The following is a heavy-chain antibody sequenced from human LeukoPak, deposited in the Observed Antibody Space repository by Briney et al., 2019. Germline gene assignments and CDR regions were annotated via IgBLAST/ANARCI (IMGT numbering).Heavy chain of an antibody. D-gene: IGHD4-23*01. CDR2: ISGSGGST. J-gene: IGHJ4*02. Sequence: PGGSLRLSCAASGFTFSSYAMSWARQAPGKGLEWVSAISGSGGSTYYADSVKGRFTISRDNSKNTLYLQMNSLRAEDTAVYYCAKAQDYGGNSARDYWGQGTLVTVSS. CDR3: AKAQDYGGNSARDY. CDR1: GFTFSSYA. V-gene: IGHV3-23*01.